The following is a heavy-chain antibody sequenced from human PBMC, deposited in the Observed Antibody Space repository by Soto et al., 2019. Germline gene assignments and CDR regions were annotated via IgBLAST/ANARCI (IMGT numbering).Heavy chain of an antibody. D-gene: IGHD6-19*01. CDR2: ISSSSSYI. CDR1: GFTFSSYS. CDR3: AWVLSGYSSGWPGYGFQH. Sequence: PGGSLRLSCAASGFTFSSYSMNWVRQAPGKGLEWVSSISSSSSYIYYADSVKGRFTISRDNAKNSLYLQMNSLRAEDTAVYYCAWVLSGYSSGWPGYGFQHWGQGTLVTVSS. V-gene: IGHV3-21*01. J-gene: IGHJ1*01.